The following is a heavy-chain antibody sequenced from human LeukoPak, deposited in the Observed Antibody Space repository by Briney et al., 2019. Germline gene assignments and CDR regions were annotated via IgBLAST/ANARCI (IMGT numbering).Heavy chain of an antibody. CDR1: GFTVSSNY. Sequence: GGSLRLSCAASGFTVSSNYMNWVRQAPGKGLEWVSSISSSSSYIYYADSVKGRFTISRDNAKNSLYLQMNSLRAEDTAVYYCARDPRGSSSNSTWFDPWGQGTLVTVSS. V-gene: IGHV3-21*01. CDR3: ARDPRGSSSNSTWFDP. CDR2: ISSSSSYI. D-gene: IGHD6-13*01. J-gene: IGHJ5*02.